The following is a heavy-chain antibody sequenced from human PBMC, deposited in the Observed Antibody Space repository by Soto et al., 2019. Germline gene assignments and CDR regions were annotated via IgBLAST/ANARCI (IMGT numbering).Heavy chain of an antibody. D-gene: IGHD6-19*01. CDR1: GFIFSIYG. Sequence: GGSLRLSCAASGFIFSIYGMHWVRQAPGKGLVWVSRINSDGSSKSYADSVKGRFTISRDNAKNTLYVQMNSLRAEDTAVYYCAKEPGYSSCWYGNWFDPWGQGTLVTVSS. V-gene: IGHV3-74*01. J-gene: IGHJ5*02. CDR2: INSDGSSK. CDR3: AKEPGYSSCWYGNWFDP.